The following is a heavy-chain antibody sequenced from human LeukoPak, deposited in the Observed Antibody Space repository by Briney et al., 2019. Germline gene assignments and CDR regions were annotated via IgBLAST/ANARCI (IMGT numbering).Heavy chain of an antibody. D-gene: IGHD6-19*01. Sequence: GSLTLSCATSGFTFTRYWMSWIRQSPGKGLEWIGEINHSGSTNYNPSLKSRVTISVDTSKNQFSLKLSSVTAADTAVYYCARLGSSGWYYFDYWGQGTLVTVSS. V-gene: IGHV4-34*01. J-gene: IGHJ4*02. CDR1: GFTFTRYW. CDR3: ARLGSSGWYYFDY. CDR2: INHSGST.